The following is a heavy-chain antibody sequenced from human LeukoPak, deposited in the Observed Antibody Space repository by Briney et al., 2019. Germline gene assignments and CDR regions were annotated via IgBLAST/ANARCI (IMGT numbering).Heavy chain of an antibody. J-gene: IGHJ4*02. V-gene: IGHV3-74*01. Sequence: GGSLGLSCAASGFTFSTYWRHWVRQAPGKGLVWVSHIKTDGSSTTYADSVKGRFTISRDNPKNTLYLQMNSLRAEDTAVYYSTRDRLYTQDYCGQGTLVTVSS. CDR3: TRDRLYTQDY. CDR1: GFTFSTYW. CDR2: IKTDGSST. D-gene: IGHD4-11*01.